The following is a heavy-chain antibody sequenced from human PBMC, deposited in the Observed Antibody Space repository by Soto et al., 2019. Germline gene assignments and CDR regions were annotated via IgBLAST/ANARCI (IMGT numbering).Heavy chain of an antibody. CDR1: GFTVSSNY. CDR2: IFSGGRT. V-gene: IGHV3-66*01. CDR3: ATRVTAGY. D-gene: IGHD2-21*02. Sequence: EVKLVESGGGLVQPGGSLRLSCVASGFTVSSNYMSWVRQAPGKGLEWISVIFSGGRTNYADSVKGRFTISRDNSKNTLYLQMTSLRAEDTAVYYCATRVTAGYWGQGTLVTVSS. J-gene: IGHJ4*02.